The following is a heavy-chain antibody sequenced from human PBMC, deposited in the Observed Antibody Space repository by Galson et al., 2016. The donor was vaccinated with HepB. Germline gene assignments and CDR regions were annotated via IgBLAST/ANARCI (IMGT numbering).Heavy chain of an antibody. Sequence: SVKVSCKASGGTFSSYTISWVRQAPGQGLEWMGRIIPILGIANYAQKFQGRVTITAGKSTSTAYMELSSLRSEDTAVYYCARDDAHNIVVVPGSMDVWGKGTTVTVSS. CDR2: IIPILGIA. CDR1: GGTFSSYT. D-gene: IGHD2-2*01. V-gene: IGHV1-69*04. CDR3: ARDDAHNIVVVPGSMDV. J-gene: IGHJ6*04.